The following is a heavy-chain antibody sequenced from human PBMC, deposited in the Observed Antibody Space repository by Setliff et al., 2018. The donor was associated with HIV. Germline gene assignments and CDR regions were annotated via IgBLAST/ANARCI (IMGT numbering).Heavy chain of an antibody. D-gene: IGHD2-21*02. Sequence: ASVKVSCKASGYTFTGYYMHWVRQAPGQGLEWMGWINPNSGGTDYAQKFQGRVTMTRDTSISTAYMELSRLRSDDTAVYYCASAGGGNSGTRWFDYWGQGALVTVSS. V-gene: IGHV1-2*02. CDR3: ASAGGGNSGTRWFDY. CDR2: INPNSGGT. CDR1: GYTFTGYY. J-gene: IGHJ4*02.